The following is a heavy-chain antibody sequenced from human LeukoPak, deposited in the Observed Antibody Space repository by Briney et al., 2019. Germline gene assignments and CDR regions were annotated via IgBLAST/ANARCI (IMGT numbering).Heavy chain of an antibody. CDR1: GGSFSGYY. J-gene: IGHJ6*03. Sequence: PSETLSLTCAVYGGSFSGYYWSCIRQPPGKGLEWIGEINHSGSTNYNPSLKSRVTISVDTSKNQFSLKLSSVTAADTAVYYCARLRRGYYYMDVWGKGTTVTVSS. CDR3: ARLRRGYYYMDV. V-gene: IGHV4-34*01. CDR2: INHSGST.